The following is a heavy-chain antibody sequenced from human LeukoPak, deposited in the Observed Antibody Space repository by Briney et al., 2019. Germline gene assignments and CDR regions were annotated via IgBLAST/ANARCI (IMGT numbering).Heavy chain of an antibody. V-gene: IGHV3-23*01. CDR2: ITGSGDST. J-gene: IGHJ4*02. D-gene: IGHD1/OR15-1a*01. CDR1: GFTFASYA. Sequence: GGSLRLSCAASGFTFASYAMSWVRQAPGKGLEWVSTITGSGDSTDYADSVKGRFTISRDNSKNTLYLQMNSLRVEDTAVYYCARRTSYYFPYWSQGTLVTVSS. CDR3: ARRTSYYFPY.